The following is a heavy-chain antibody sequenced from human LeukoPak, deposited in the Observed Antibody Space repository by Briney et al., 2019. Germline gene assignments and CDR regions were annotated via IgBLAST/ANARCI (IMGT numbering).Heavy chain of an antibody. D-gene: IGHD4-17*01. CDR1: GYTFTGYY. J-gene: IGHJ4*02. CDR3: AREDDRSFGAYDC. V-gene: IGHV1-18*04. CDR2: VSKYTGNA. Sequence: ASVKVSCKASGYTFTGYYMHWVRQAPRQGLEWMGWVSKYTGNADYAPKFQGRVSMTTDTSTRTAYMELRSLRPDDTAVYFCAREDDRSFGAYDCWGQGTLVTVS.